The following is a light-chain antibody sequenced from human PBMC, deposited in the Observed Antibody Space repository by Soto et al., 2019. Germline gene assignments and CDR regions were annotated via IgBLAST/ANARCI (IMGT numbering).Light chain of an antibody. J-gene: IGKJ1*01. Sequence: EIVLTQSPATLSLSPGERATLSCRASQNVRSNLAWYQQKPGQAPRLLIYDASNRATGIPARFSGSGSGTDFTLAIGSLEPEDLAVYYCQHRSNWPWTVGQGTKVEIK. V-gene: IGKV3-11*01. CDR3: QHRSNWPWT. CDR2: DAS. CDR1: QNVRSN.